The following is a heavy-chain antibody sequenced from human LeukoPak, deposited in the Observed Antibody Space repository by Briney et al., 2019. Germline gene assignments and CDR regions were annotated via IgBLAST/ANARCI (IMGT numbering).Heavy chain of an antibody. CDR2: IRYDGSNE. D-gene: IGHD3-3*01. J-gene: IGHJ4*02. CDR1: GFTFSSYG. V-gene: IGHV3-30*02. CDR3: ARVPTAWSGYYPFDY. Sequence: GGSLRLSCAASGFTFSSYGMQWVRQTPGKGLEWVAFIRYDGSNEFYVDSVKGRFTTSRDNSKSTLYLQMTSLRSEDTAVYYCARVPTAWSGYYPFDYWGQGTLVTVSS.